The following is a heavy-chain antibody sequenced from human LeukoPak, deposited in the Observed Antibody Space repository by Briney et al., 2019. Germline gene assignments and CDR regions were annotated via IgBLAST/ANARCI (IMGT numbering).Heavy chain of an antibody. V-gene: IGHV3-15*01. CDR2: IKSKTDGGIT. D-gene: IGHD1-26*01. CDR3: TSREQAY. Sequence: GGSLRLSCAASRFTLSNAWMTWVRQAPGKGLEWVGRIKSKTDGGITDYAAPVKGRFTISRDDSKNTLFLQMNSLKTEDTAVYYCTSREQAYWGQGTLVTVSS. CDR1: RFTLSNAW. J-gene: IGHJ4*02.